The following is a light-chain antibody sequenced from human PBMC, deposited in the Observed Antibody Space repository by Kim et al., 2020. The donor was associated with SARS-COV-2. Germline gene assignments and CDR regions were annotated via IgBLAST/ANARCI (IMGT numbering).Light chain of an antibody. CDR2: GKN. Sequence: SSELTQDPAVSVALGQTVRITCQGDSLRSYYVTWYQQKPGQAPIVVIYGKNNRPSGIPDRFSGSSSGDTASLTITGTQAGDEADYYCNSRGSNDNVLFGGGTQLTVL. V-gene: IGLV3-19*01. J-gene: IGLJ2*01. CDR1: SLRSYY. CDR3: NSRGSNDNVL.